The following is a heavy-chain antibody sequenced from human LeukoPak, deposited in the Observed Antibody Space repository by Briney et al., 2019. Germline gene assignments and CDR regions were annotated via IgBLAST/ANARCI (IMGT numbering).Heavy chain of an antibody. V-gene: IGHV1-2*02. CDR2: INPKSGGT. CDR1: GYTFTGYY. Sequence: ASVKVSCKASGYTFTGYYMHWVRQAPGQGLEWMGWINPKSGGTNNAQKFQGRVTITRETSISTAYMELSRLRSDDTAVYYCARLRTENRKYSGSGSNLGYWGQGTLVTVSS. J-gene: IGHJ4*02. CDR3: ARLRTENRKYSGSGSNLGY. D-gene: IGHD3-10*01.